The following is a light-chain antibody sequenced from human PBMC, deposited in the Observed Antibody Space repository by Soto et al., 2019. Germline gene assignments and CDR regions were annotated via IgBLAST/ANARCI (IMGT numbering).Light chain of an antibody. CDR1: NIGSKI. Sequence: SYALTQPPSVSVAPGQTAKITCGGDNIGSKIVHWYQQKSDQAPVLVVHDDSDRPSGIPERFSGSNSGNMATLTISRVEAGDEADYYCQVWVGSSDHYVFGTGTKVTVL. J-gene: IGLJ1*01. V-gene: IGLV3-21*02. CDR2: DDS. CDR3: QVWVGSSDHYV.